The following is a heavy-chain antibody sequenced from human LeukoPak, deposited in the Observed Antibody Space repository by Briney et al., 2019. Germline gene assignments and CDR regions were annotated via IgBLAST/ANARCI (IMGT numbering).Heavy chain of an antibody. CDR3: ARVYSYYYMDV. CDR1: GGSMSSYY. Sequence: SETLSLTCTVSGGSMSSYYWSWIRQPPGKGLQWIGYIYYTGSTNYNPSLRSRVTISVDTSKNRFSLKLSSVTAADTAVYYCARVYSYYYMDVWGKGNTVTVSS. CDR2: IYYTGST. J-gene: IGHJ6*03. V-gene: IGHV4-59*01.